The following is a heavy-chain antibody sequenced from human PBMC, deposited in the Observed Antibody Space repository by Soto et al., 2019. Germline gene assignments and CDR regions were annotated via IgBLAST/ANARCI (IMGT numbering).Heavy chain of an antibody. CDR1: GDTFTDYY. Sequence: ASVKVSCKASGDTFTDYYIHWVRQAPGQGLEWMGTVNPSGGHTTYAQHFLGRVTMTRDTSTSTLYMELTSLTSDDTAIYYCARMDYHEGEGYFDYWGQRTLVTVSS. CDR3: ARMDYHEGEGYFDY. D-gene: IGHD3-22*01. CDR2: VNPSGGHT. J-gene: IGHJ4*02. V-gene: IGHV1-46*01.